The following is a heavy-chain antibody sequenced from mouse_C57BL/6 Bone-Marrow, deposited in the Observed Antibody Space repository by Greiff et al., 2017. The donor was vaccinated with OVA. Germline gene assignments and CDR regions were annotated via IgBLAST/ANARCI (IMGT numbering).Heavy chain of an antibody. CDR1: GYTFTSYW. CDR2: IYPGSGST. V-gene: IGHV1-55*01. Sequence: VQLQQPGAELVKPGASVKMSCKASGYTFTSYWITWVKQRPGQGLEWIGDIYPGSGSTNYNEKFKSKATLTVDTSSSTAYMQLSSLTSEDSAVYYGARAPITTVPYWYFDVWGTGTTVTVSS. D-gene: IGHD1-1*01. CDR3: ARAPITTVPYWYFDV. J-gene: IGHJ1*03.